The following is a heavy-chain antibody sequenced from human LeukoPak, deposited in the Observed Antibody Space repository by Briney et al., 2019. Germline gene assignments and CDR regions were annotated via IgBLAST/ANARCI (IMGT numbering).Heavy chain of an antibody. Sequence: GGSLRLSCAASGFTFNYAWMSWVRQVPGKGLEWVGQTVSEIDGGTTDYAAPVKGRFTISRDDSKSTLYLQMNSPKIEDTAVYYCTTDEDWNYARKDVWGQGATVIVSS. V-gene: IGHV3-15*04. CDR3: TTDEDWNYARKDV. CDR2: TVSEIDGGTT. D-gene: IGHD1-7*01. J-gene: IGHJ6*02. CDR1: GFTFNYAW.